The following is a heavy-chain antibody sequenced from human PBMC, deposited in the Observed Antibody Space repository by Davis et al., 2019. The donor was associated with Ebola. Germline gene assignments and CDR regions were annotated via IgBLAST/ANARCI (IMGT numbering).Heavy chain of an antibody. CDR2: IYYSGST. CDR3: ARDSFGNWSDY. V-gene: IGHV4-59*01. Sequence: PSETLSLTCTVSGGSISSYYWSWIRQPPGKGLEWIGYIYYSGSTNYNPSLKSRVTISVDTSKNQFSLKLSSVTAADTAVYYCARDSFGNWSDYWGQGTLVTVSS. CDR1: GGSISSYY. J-gene: IGHJ4*02. D-gene: IGHD1-1*01.